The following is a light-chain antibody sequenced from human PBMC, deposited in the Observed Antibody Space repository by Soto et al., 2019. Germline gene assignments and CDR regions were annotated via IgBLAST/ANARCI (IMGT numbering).Light chain of an antibody. J-gene: IGKJ1*01. CDR3: QQYCSSPWT. CDR1: QSVSSNY. CDR2: GAS. V-gene: IGKV3-20*01. Sequence: EIVLTQSPGTLSLSPGERATLSCRASQSVSSNYLSWYQQKPGQAPRLLIYGASSRATGIPERFSGSESGTDFTLTISTLEPEDFAVYFCQQYCSSPWTFGQGTKVEIK.